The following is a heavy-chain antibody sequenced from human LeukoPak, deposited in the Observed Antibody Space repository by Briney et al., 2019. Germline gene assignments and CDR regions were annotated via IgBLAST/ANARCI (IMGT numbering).Heavy chain of an antibody. J-gene: IGHJ4*02. D-gene: IGHD1-26*01. CDR2: ISSSGSTI. V-gene: IGHV3-48*03. CDR1: GFTFSSYE. CDR3: ASNPTKVNSGSYFLDPDY. Sequence: GGSLRLSCAASGFTFSSYEMNWVRQAPGKGLEWVSYISSSGSTIYYADSVKGRFTISRDNAKNSLYLQMNSLRAEDTAVYYCASNPTKVNSGSYFLDPDYWGQGTLVTVSS.